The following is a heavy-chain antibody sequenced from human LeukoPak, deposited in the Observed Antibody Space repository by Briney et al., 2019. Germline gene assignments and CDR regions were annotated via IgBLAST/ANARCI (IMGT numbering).Heavy chain of an antibody. Sequence: SVKVSCKSSGGSFNNFAVTWVRQAPGQGLEWIGGVIPVFDTIDYAPKFHGRVTITADKSTSTAYMEMTSLRSEDTAMYYCARIPYSGYEYRGFAYWGQGTLVTVSS. CDR2: VIPVFDTI. D-gene: IGHD5-12*01. V-gene: IGHV1-69*06. CDR1: GGSFNNFA. CDR3: ARIPYSGYEYRGFAY. J-gene: IGHJ4*02.